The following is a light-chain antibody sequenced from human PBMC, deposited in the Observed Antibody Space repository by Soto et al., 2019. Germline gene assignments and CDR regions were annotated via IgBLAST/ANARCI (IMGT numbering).Light chain of an antibody. CDR2: EVT. V-gene: IGLV2-8*01. CDR3: SSYTGGDTPVL. Sequence: QSVLTQPPSASGSPGQSVTISCTGSSSDVGAYNYVSWYQQHPGKAPKPMIYEVTKRPSGVPDRFSGSKSGNTASLTVSGLHADDEADYYCSSYTGGDTPVLFGGGTQLTVL. CDR1: SSDVGAYNY. J-gene: IGLJ2*01.